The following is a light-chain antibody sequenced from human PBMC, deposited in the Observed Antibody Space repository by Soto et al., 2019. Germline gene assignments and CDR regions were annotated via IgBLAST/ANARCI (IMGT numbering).Light chain of an antibody. CDR3: QQSYSVPLT. CDR2: TAF. Sequence: DIQMTQSPSSLSASVGDRVTITCRASQSISTYLNWYQQKPGKAPKLLIHTAFRLQNGVPSRFSGSGSVTDFTLTISSLQPEDFATYYCQQSYSVPLTFGQGTKVEIK. CDR1: QSISTY. V-gene: IGKV1-39*01. J-gene: IGKJ1*01.